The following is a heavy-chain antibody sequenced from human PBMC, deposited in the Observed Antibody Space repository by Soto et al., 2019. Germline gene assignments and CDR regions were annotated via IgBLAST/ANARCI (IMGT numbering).Heavy chain of an antibody. CDR1: GGSFSGYY. D-gene: IGHD6-19*01. CDR3: ARVDSSGWYLGYDD. V-gene: IGHV4-34*01. CDR2: INHSGST. J-gene: IGHJ4*02. Sequence: SETLSLTCAVYGGSFSGYYWSWIRQPPGKGLEWIGEINHSGSTNYNPSLKSRVTISVDTSKNQFSLKLSSVTAADTAVYYCARVDSSGWYLGYDDWGQGTLVTVSS.